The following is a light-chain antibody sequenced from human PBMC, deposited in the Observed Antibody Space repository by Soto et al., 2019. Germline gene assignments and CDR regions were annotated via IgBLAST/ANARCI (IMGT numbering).Light chain of an antibody. CDR1: SSNIGSHT. CDR3: AAWDDSLRGWV. Sequence: QAVVTQPPSASGTPGQTITISCSGSSSNIGSHTLNWYQQLPGTAPRLLIYSNNQRPSGVPDRFSGSTSGTSGSLAITGLQSEDEGDYYCAAWDDSLRGWVFGGGTKLTVL. V-gene: IGLV1-44*01. CDR2: SNN. J-gene: IGLJ3*02.